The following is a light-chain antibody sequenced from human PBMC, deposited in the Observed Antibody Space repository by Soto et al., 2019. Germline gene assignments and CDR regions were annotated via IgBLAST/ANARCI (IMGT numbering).Light chain of an antibody. J-gene: IGLJ1*01. CDR1: SSNIGAGYD. Sequence: QSVLTQPPSVSGAPGQRVTISCTGSSSNIGAGYDVHWYQQLPGTAPKLLIYGNSNRPSGVPDRFSGSKSGTSASLAITGLQAEDEADYYCQSYDSSLSVSNVSGTGTKVTVL. V-gene: IGLV1-40*01. CDR2: GNS. CDR3: QSYDSSLSVSNV.